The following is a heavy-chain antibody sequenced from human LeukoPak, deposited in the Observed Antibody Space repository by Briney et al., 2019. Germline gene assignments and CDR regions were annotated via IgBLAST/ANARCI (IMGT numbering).Heavy chain of an antibody. D-gene: IGHD6-19*01. CDR3: AKDWGSVAGIFDY. CDR2: ISGSGGST. J-gene: IGHJ4*02. Sequence: GGSLRLSCAASGFTFSSYAMSWVRQAPGKRLEWVSAISGSGGSTYYADSVKGRFTISRDNSKNTLYLQMNSLGAEDTAVYYCAKDWGSVAGIFDYWGQGTLVTVSS. CDR1: GFTFSSYA. V-gene: IGHV3-23*01.